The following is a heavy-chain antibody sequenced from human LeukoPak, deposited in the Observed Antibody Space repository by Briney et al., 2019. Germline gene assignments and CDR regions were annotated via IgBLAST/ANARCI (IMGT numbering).Heavy chain of an antibody. Sequence: PSETLSLTCAVYGGSFSGYYWSWIRQPPGKGLEWIGEINHSGNTYYNPSLKSRVTLSLDTSNNQFSLKLSSVTAADTAVYYCARSGVLYWIQTWGQGALVSVSS. CDR1: GGSFSGYY. CDR2: INHSGNT. CDR3: ARSGVLYWIQT. D-gene: IGHD2-15*01. J-gene: IGHJ5*02. V-gene: IGHV4-34*01.